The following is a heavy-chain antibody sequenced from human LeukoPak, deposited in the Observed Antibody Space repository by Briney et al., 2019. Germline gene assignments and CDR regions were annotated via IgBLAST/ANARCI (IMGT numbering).Heavy chain of an antibody. D-gene: IGHD1/OR15-1a*01. J-gene: IGHJ4*02. CDR3: STVEHF. CDR1: GLTLSGYW. Sequence: GGSLRLSCSASGLTLSGYWMHWVRQIPGKGLVWVSRIDSDGSGASYADSVKGRFTISRDDVKNMLYLQMNSLRVEDTGLYYCSTVEHFWGQGTLVTVSS. V-gene: IGHV3-74*01. CDR2: IDSDGSGA.